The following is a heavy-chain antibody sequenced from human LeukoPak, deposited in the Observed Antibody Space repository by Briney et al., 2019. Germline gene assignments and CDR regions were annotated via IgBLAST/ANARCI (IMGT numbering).Heavy chain of an antibody. CDR1: GGSISSSSYY. D-gene: IGHD3-3*01. CDR3: ARRRLEWLLYPEGFDP. Sequence: PSETLSLTCTVSGGSISSSSYYWGWIRQPPGKGLEWIGSIYYSGSTYYNPSLKSRVTISVDTSKNQFSLKLSSVTAADTAVYYCARRRLEWLLYPEGFDPWGQGTLVTVSS. V-gene: IGHV4-39*01. CDR2: IYYSGST. J-gene: IGHJ5*02.